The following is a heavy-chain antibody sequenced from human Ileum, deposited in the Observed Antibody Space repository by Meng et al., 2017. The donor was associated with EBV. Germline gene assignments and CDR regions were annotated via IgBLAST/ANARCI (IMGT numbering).Heavy chain of an antibody. CDR2: VYQRGDT. CDR3: GRDQGRELINH. V-gene: IGHV4-4*02. Sequence: VHLQEAGHGLVSPSRPLSPPCTLAVDSTSGEIWWSWVRQPPGKGLEWIGEVYQRGDTNYNPSLKSRVDISVDKSKNQFYLSLFSVTAADTAVYYCGRDQGRELINHWGQGTLVTVSS. CDR1: VDSTSGEIW. J-gene: IGHJ4*02. D-gene: IGHD1-7*01.